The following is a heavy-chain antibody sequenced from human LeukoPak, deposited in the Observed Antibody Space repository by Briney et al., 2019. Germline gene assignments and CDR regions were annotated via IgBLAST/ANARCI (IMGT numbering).Heavy chain of an antibody. CDR2: IKHSGST. V-gene: IGHV4-34*01. CDR3: ARDRTTVTGNGFDP. J-gene: IGHJ5*02. CDR1: GGSFSGYY. D-gene: IGHD4-17*01. Sequence: SETLSLTCAVYGGSFSGYYWSWIRQPPGKGLEWIGEIKHSGSTNYNPSLKSQVTIAVDTSKNQFALKLSSVTATDTAVYYCARDRTTVTGNGFDPWGQGTLVTVAS.